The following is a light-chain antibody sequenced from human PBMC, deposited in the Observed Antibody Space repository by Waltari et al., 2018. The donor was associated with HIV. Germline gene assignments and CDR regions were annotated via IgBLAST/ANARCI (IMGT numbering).Light chain of an antibody. J-gene: IGLJ2*01. CDR3: SSYTNTNIS. V-gene: IGLV2-14*01. Sequence: QSALTQPASVSGSPGQSITISCTGPSSDVGPYNYVSRYHQHPGKAPKLIIYEVSTRPSGISDRFSGSKSDNAASLTIAALQPEDEADYYCSSYTNTNISFGGGTKLTVL. CDR2: EVS. CDR1: SSDVGPYNY.